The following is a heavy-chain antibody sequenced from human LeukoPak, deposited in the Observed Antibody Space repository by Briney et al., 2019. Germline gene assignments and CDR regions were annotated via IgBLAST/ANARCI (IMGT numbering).Heavy chain of an antibody. CDR3: ARSRSLSNPYYYYMDV. CDR2: ISSSSSTI. CDR1: GFTFSSYS. Sequence: GGSLRLSCAASGFTFSSYSMNWVRQAPGKGLEWVSYISSSSSTIYYADSVKGRFTISRDNAKNSLYLQMNSLRAEDTALYHCARSRSLSNPYYYYMDVWGKGTTVTVSS. V-gene: IGHV3-48*01. J-gene: IGHJ6*03. D-gene: IGHD5/OR15-5a*01.